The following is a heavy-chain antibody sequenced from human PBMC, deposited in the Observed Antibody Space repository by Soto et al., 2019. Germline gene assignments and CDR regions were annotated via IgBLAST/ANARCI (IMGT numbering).Heavy chain of an antibody. V-gene: IGHV4-59*11. D-gene: IGHD1-26*01. J-gene: IGHJ4*02. CDR1: AGPTPNIT. Sequence: LHFQRPGPDRVNLSEPRPPTALFPAGPTPNITGAGSGRPPGKGLEWVGSAHYSGSTHYNPSLKSRVTTSVDTSKNQISLNLTSVTAADTAVYYCARRGLGARFDYWGQGTLVTVSS. CDR2: AHYSGST. CDR3: ARRGLGARFDY.